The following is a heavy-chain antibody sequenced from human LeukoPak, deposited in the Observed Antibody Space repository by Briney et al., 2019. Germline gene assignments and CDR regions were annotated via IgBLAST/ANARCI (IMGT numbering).Heavy chain of an antibody. Sequence: ASVKVSCKASGYTFTGYYMHWVRQAPGQGLEWMGWINPNSGGTNYAQKFQGRVTMTTDTSTSTAYMHLRSLRSDDTAVYFCARTSAYGSSWHSYWGQGTLVTVSS. CDR3: ARTSAYGSSWHSY. CDR2: INPNSGGT. CDR1: GYTFTGYY. D-gene: IGHD6-13*01. V-gene: IGHV1-2*02. J-gene: IGHJ4*02.